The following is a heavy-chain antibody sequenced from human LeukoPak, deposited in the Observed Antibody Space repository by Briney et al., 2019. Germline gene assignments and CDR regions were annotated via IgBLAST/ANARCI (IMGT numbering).Heavy chain of an antibody. CDR3: AAEDGSYYYSADAFDI. D-gene: IGHD1-26*01. J-gene: IGHJ3*02. CDR2: IFVGSGNT. CDR1: GYTLTELS. V-gene: IGHV1-58*02. Sequence: PGASVSVSCKVSGYTLTELSMHWVRQARGQRLEWIGWIFVGSGNTNYAQKFQERVTITRDMSTSTAYMELSSLRSEDTAVYYCAAEDGSYYYSADAFDIWGQGTMVTVSS.